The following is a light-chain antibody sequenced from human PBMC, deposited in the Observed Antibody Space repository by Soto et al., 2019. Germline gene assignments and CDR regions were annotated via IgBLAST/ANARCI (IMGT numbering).Light chain of an antibody. J-gene: IGKJ5*01. CDR3: QQYENIPT. Sequence: DIQLTQYPSSLSASVGDRVTITCQASQNIKNYLNWYQQKPGRAPKLLIYDASNLEAGVPSRLRGSGSGTDFTFTISRMKPEDIATYYCQQYENIPTFGQGTRLEIK. CDR2: DAS. CDR1: QNIKNY. V-gene: IGKV1-33*01.